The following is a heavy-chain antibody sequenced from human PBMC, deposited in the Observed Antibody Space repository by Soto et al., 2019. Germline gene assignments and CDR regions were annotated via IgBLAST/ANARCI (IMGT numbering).Heavy chain of an antibody. Sequence: QVQLVQSGAEVRNPRSSVNVSCKASGTTFSTHGIHWVRQAPGQGLEWMGGFVPMFSSSNYAKKFQGRLTIVADEATNSAYMELSSLRADDSAIYYCARSGGTYYFDNRGQGTLVTVSS. V-gene: IGHV1-69*01. CDR3: ARSGGTYYFDN. D-gene: IGHD1-1*01. CDR2: FVPMFSSS. CDR1: GTTFSTHG. J-gene: IGHJ4*02.